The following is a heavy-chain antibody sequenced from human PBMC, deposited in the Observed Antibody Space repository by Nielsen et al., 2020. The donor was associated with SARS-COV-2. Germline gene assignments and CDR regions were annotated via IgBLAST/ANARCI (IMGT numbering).Heavy chain of an antibody. CDR1: GYSFTSYW. Sequence: GGSLRLSCKGSGYSFTSYWIGWVRQMPGKGLEWMGIIYPGDSDTRYSPSFQGQVTISADKSISTAYLQWSSLKASDTAMYYCANIAVAAPVNYWGQGTLVTVSS. J-gene: IGHJ4*02. V-gene: IGHV5-51*01. D-gene: IGHD6-19*01. CDR3: ANIAVAAPVNY. CDR2: IYPGDSDT.